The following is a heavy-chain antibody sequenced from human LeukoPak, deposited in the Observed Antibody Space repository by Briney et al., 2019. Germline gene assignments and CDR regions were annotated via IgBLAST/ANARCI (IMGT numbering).Heavy chain of an antibody. Sequence: GGSLRLSCAASGFTFSSYAMHWVRQAPGKGLEWVAVISYDGSNKYYADSVKGRFTISRDNSKNTLYLQMNSLRAEDTAVYYCARERIAARGRSDAFDIWGQGTMVTVSS. CDR3: ARERIAARGRSDAFDI. J-gene: IGHJ3*02. D-gene: IGHD6-6*01. CDR2: ISYDGSNK. V-gene: IGHV3-30-3*01. CDR1: GFTFSSYA.